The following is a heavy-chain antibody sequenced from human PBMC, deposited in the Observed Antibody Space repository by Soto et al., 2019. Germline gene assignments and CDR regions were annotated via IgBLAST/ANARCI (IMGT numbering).Heavy chain of an antibody. J-gene: IGHJ4*02. D-gene: IGHD2-15*01. V-gene: IGHV5-51*01. CDR2: INPGDSDT. Sequence: EVQLVQSGAEVKKPGESLKISCKGSGYNFNYWIGWVRQMPGKGLEWMGIINPGDSDTRYNPSFQGQVTFSVGKSISTAYLQWGSLKASDTAIYYCARQTDGGRFDYWGQGTLVTVSS. CDR3: ARQTDGGRFDY. CDR1: GYNFNYW.